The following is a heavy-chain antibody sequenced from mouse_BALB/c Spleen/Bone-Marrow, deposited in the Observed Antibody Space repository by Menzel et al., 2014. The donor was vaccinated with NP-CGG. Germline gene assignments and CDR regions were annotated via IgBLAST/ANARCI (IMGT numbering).Heavy chain of an antibody. D-gene: IGHD2-3*01. V-gene: IGHV1-20*02. J-gene: IGHJ4*01. Sequence: EVQGVESGPELVKPGASVKISCKASGYSFTGYFMNWVMQSYGKSLEWIGRINPYNGDTFYNQKFKGKATLTVDKSSSTAHMELRSLASEDSAVYYCARGGLLRAMDYWGQGTSVTVSS. CDR1: GYSFTGYF. CDR3: ARGGLLRAMDY. CDR2: INPYNGDT.